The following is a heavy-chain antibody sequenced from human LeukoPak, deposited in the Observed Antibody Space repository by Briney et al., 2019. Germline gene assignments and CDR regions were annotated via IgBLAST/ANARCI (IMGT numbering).Heavy chain of an antibody. J-gene: IGHJ4*02. Sequence: GGSLRLSCAASGFTFSSYAMSWVRQAPGKGLEWVSAISDSGGNTYYADSVKGRFTISRDNPKNTLYLQMNSLRADDTAVYYCAKEIVGATIGGVDYWGQGTLVTVSS. D-gene: IGHD1-26*01. CDR2: ISDSGGNT. V-gene: IGHV3-23*01. CDR1: GFTFSSYA. CDR3: AKEIVGATIGGVDY.